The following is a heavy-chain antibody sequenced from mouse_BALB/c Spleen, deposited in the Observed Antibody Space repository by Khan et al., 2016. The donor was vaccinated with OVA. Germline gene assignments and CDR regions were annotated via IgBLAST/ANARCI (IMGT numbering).Heavy chain of an antibody. V-gene: IGHV2-2*02. CDR1: GFSLTNYG. D-gene: IGHD2-4*01. CDR3: ARNYDYDEGLAY. J-gene: IGHJ3*01. Sequence: QMQLEESGPGLVQPSQSLYITCTASGFSLTNYGVHWVRQSPGKGLEWLGVIWSGGSSDYHAAFISRLCISKDNSKSQVFFNMNSLQPNDTAMYDCARNYDYDEGLAYWGQGTLVTVSA. CDR2: IWSGGSS.